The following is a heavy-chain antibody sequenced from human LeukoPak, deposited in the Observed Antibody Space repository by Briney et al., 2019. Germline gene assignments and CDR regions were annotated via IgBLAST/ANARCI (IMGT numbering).Heavy chain of an antibody. CDR3: ARDPTSPIAVAGTGDY. Sequence: GSLRLSCAASGFTFSSYSMNWVRQAPGKGLEWASSISSGSSYIYYADSVKGRFTFSRDNAKNSLYLQMNSLRAEDTAVYYCARDPTSPIAVAGTGDYWGQGTLVTVSS. V-gene: IGHV3-21*01. J-gene: IGHJ4*02. D-gene: IGHD6-19*01. CDR2: ISSGSSYI. CDR1: GFTFSSYS.